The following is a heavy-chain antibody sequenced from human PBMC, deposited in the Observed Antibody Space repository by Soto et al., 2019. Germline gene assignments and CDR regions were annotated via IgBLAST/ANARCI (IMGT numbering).Heavy chain of an antibody. CDR3: ATSYVGYAFDI. CDR2: MNPNSGNT. J-gene: IGHJ3*02. CDR1: GYTFTSYD. D-gene: IGHD3-16*01. V-gene: IGHV1-8*01. Sequence: ASVKFSCKASGYTFTSYDINWVRQATGQGLECMGWMNPNSGNTGYAQKFQGRVTMTRXTXXSXXXMXLXXLRXDDTAVYYCATSYVGYAFDIWGQGTMVTVSS.